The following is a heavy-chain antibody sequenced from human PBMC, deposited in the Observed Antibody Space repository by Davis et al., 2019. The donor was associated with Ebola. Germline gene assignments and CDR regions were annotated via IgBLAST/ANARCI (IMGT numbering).Heavy chain of an antibody. CDR3: AKRATVKVAGANYYNAMDV. V-gene: IGHV3-23*01. CDR1: GFTFSSHA. J-gene: IGHJ6*04. D-gene: IGHD6-19*01. CDR2: VSSSGSNT. Sequence: PGGSLRLSCATSGFTFSSHAMSWVRQAPGKGLEWVSTVSSSGSNTYYADSVKGRFTISRDNSKNTLYLQMNSLRAEDTAVFYCAKRATVKVAGANYYNAMDVWGKGTTVTVSS.